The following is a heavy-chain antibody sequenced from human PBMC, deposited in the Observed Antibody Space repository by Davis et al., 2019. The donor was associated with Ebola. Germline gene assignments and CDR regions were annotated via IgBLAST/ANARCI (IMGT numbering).Heavy chain of an antibody. V-gene: IGHV1-46*03. Sequence: GESLKISCQASGYTFTNYYIHWVRQAPGQGLEWMGSIDPSGGTTIYAQRFQGKVTMTRDTSTTTVYMDLSSLRSEDTALYYCTTPGGQDSGYDVFDIWGQGTMVTVSS. J-gene: IGHJ3*02. CDR1: GYTFTNYY. CDR2: IDPSGGTT. CDR3: TTPGGQDSGYDVFDI. D-gene: IGHD5-12*01.